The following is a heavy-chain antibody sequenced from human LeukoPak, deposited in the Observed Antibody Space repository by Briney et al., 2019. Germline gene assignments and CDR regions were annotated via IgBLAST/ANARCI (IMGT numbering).Heavy chain of an antibody. CDR1: GFTFSSYA. J-gene: IGHJ4*02. Sequence: PGGSLRLSCAASGFTFSSYAMSWVRQAPGKELEWVSAISGSGGSTYYADSVKGRFTISRDNSKNTLYLQMNSLRAEDTAAYYCAKDMEDIVATDRVDYWGQGTLVTVSS. D-gene: IGHD5-12*01. V-gene: IGHV3-23*01. CDR2: ISGSGGST. CDR3: AKDMEDIVATDRVDY.